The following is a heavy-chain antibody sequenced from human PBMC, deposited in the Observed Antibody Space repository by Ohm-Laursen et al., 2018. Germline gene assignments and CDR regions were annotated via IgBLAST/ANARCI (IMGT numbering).Heavy chain of an antibody. J-gene: IGHJ4*02. Sequence: GTLSLTCCVSGGSISSYYWSWIRQPPGKGLEWIGNIYYSGSTNYNPSLKSRVTTSVDTSKNQFSLKLTSVTAADTAVYYCARQRVYYDSSGYDYWGQGTLVTVSS. CDR3: ARQRVYYDSSGYDY. V-gene: IGHV4-59*01. CDR2: IYYSGST. CDR1: GGSISSYY. D-gene: IGHD3-22*01.